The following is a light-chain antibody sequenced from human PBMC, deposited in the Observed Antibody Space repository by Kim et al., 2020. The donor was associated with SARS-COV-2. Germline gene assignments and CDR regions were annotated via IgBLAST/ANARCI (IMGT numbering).Light chain of an antibody. V-gene: IGLV2-14*03. CDR1: DSDVGAYGF. Sequence: GHSITISCTGTDSDVGAYGFVSWYQQHPDKAPQLIIYDVFNRPSGVSNRFSGSKSGNTASLTISGLQAEDEADYYCGSYTTSTTIVFGGGTKVTVL. CDR3: GSYTTSTTIV. J-gene: IGLJ2*01. CDR2: DVF.